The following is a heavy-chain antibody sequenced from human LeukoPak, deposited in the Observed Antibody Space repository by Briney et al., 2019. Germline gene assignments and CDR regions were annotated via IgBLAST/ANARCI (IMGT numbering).Heavy chain of an antibody. CDR1: GFTFTGYA. CDR2: ISYDGTTQ. V-gene: IGHV3-30-3*01. D-gene: IGHD3-9*01. J-gene: IGHJ4*02. CDR3: AKGNKLRYFDWLLLDY. Sequence: GGSLRLSCAASGFTFTGYALHWVRQAPGKGLEWVSIISYDGTTQYYADSVKGRFTISRDNSKNTLYLQMNSLRAEDTAVYYCAKGNKLRYFDWLLLDYWGQGTLVTVSS.